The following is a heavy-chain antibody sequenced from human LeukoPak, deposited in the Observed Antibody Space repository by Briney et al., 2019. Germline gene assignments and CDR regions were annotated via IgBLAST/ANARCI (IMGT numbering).Heavy chain of an antibody. V-gene: IGHV4-4*07. Sequence: SETLSLTCTVSGGSISSYYWSWIRQPAGKGLEWIGRIYTSGSTNYNPSLKSRVTMSVDTSKNQFSLKLSSVTAADTAVYYCAREGPAATSRLYYFDYWGQGTLVTVSS. D-gene: IGHD2-2*01. CDR1: GGSISSYY. CDR2: IYTSGST. J-gene: IGHJ4*02. CDR3: AREGPAATSRLYYFDY.